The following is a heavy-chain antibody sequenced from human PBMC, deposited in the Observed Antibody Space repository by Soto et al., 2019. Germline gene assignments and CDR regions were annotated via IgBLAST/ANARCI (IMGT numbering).Heavy chain of an antibody. Sequence: SETLSLTCTVSGGSISSGSYYWGWIRQPPGKGLEWIGSIYYSGSTYYNPSLKSRVTISVDTSKNQFSLKLSSVTAADTAVYYCARQCYGSGSYYNAETYNWFDPWGQGTLVTVSS. J-gene: IGHJ5*02. CDR1: GGSISSGSYY. CDR2: IYYSGST. CDR3: ARQCYGSGSYYNAETYNWFDP. V-gene: IGHV4-39*01. D-gene: IGHD3-10*01.